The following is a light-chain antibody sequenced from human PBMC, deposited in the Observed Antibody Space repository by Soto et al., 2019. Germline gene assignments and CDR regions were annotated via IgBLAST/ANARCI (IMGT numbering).Light chain of an antibody. CDR2: GAA. J-gene: IGKJ3*01. Sequence: DIPMTQSPSSLSASVGARVSITCQASQDIRTSLSWFQQKPGRAPKLLIYGAANLETGVPSRFMGSGSGTDFTFTISSLQHEDISTYYCQHYDNLPPFTFGPGTKVDIK. CDR3: QHYDNLPPFT. CDR1: QDIRTS. V-gene: IGKV1-33*01.